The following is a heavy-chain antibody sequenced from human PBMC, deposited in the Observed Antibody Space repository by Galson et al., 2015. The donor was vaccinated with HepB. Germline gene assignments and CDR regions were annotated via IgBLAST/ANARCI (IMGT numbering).Heavy chain of an antibody. CDR3: AGSPDGRIQLWTPFDY. CDR1: GYSFTSYW. CDR2: IDPSDSYT. D-gene: IGHD5-18*01. J-gene: IGHJ4*02. Sequence: QSGAEVKKPGESLRISCKGSGYSFTSYWISWVRQMPGKGLEWMGRIDPSDSYTNYSPSFQGHVTISADKSISTAYLQWSSLKASDTAMYYCAGSPDGRIQLWTPFDYWGQGTLVTVSS. V-gene: IGHV5-10-1*01.